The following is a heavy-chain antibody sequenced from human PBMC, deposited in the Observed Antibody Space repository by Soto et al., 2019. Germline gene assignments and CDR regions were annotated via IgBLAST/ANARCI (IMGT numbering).Heavy chain of an antibody. V-gene: IGHV3-74*01. CDR1: GFTFSGYW. Sequence: GGSLRLPCAASGFTFSGYWLHWVRQAPGKGLMWVSRIKSDGSSTSYADSLKGRFTFSGDTAKNTRYLKLHSLRAEDTAVYYCARDERGAWVTKPLDSWGQGTVVTVSS. CDR3: ARDERGAWVTKPLDS. D-gene: IGHD4-17*01. CDR2: IKSDGSST. J-gene: IGHJ4*02.